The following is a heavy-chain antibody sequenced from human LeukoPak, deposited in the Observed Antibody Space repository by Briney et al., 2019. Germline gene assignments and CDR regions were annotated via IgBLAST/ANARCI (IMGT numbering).Heavy chain of an antibody. D-gene: IGHD4-17*01. CDR3: AREGPSVTPYY. J-gene: IGHJ4*02. V-gene: IGHV3-7*01. CDR2: IKQDGSEK. Sequence: GGSLRLSCAASGFKFNSNWMSWVRQAPGKGLEWVANIKQDGSEKYYVDSAKGRFTISRDNAKNSLYLQMNSLRAEDTAVYYCAREGPSVTPYYWGQGTLVTVSS. CDR1: GFKFNSNW.